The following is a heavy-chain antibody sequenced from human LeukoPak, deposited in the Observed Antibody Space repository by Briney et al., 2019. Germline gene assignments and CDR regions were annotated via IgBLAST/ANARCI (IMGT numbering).Heavy chain of an antibody. J-gene: IGHJ6*03. CDR1: GFTVSNNY. CDR2: IYSGATT. D-gene: IGHD5-18*01. CDR3: ARELRMVDTTMLNYYYYYYMDV. Sequence: AGGSLRLSCAASGFTVSNNYMNWVRQAPGKGLEWVSGIYSGATTYYADSVKGRFTISRDNSKNILSLQMNSLRAEDTAVYYCARELRMVDTTMLNYYYYYYMDVWGKGTTVTVSS. V-gene: IGHV3-53*01.